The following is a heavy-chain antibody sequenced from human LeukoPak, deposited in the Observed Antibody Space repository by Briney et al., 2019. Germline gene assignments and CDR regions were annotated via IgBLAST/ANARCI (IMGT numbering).Heavy chain of an antibody. V-gene: IGHV4-34*01. CDR1: GGSFSGYY. Sequence: PSETLSLTCAVYGGSFSGYYWSWIRQPPGKGLEWIGEINHSGSTNYNPSLKSRVTISVDTSKNQFSLKLSSVTAADTAVCYCARDVRYCSSTSCYTTYYYGMDVWGQGTTVTVSS. CDR3: ARDVRYCSSTSCYTTYYYGMDV. J-gene: IGHJ6*02. CDR2: INHSGST. D-gene: IGHD2-2*02.